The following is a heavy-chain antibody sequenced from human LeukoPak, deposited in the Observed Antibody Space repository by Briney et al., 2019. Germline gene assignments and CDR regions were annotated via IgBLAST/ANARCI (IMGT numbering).Heavy chain of an antibody. J-gene: IGHJ4*02. Sequence: PSETLSLTCTVSGGSISSYYWSWIRQPPGKGLEWIAYISDIGSINYNPSLKSRVTISVDTSKNQFSLKLSSVTAADTAVYYCARKPRYYYDSSGYYYWGQGTLVTVSS. CDR2: ISDIGSI. D-gene: IGHD3-22*01. V-gene: IGHV4-4*08. CDR1: GGSISSYY. CDR3: ARKPRYYYDSSGYYY.